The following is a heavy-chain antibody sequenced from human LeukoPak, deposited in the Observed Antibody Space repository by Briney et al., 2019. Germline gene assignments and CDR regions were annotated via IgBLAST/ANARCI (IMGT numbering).Heavy chain of an antibody. V-gene: IGHV3-9*01. Sequence: GGSLRLSCAASGFTFDDFAMHWVRQAPGKGLEWVSGISGNGGSIGYADSVKGRFTISRDNAKNSLYLQMNSLRAEDTALYYCAKGIAAAGTLYTTGRYYYGMDVWGQGTTVTVSS. D-gene: IGHD6-13*01. CDR3: AKGIAAAGTLYTTGRYYYGMDV. CDR1: GFTFDDFA. J-gene: IGHJ6*02. CDR2: ISGNGGSI.